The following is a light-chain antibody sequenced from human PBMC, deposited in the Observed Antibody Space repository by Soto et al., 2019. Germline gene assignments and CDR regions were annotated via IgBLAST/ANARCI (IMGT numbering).Light chain of an antibody. J-gene: IGKJ2*01. CDR1: QSMSSF. Sequence: EIVLTQSPATLSLSPEERVTLSCRASQSMSSFLGWYQQKPGQAPRLLIYDASSRATGIPARFSGSGSGTDFTLTISSLEPEDFAVYYCQRRFNWPRTFGQGTKLEIK. CDR3: QRRFNWPRT. CDR2: DAS. V-gene: IGKV3-11*01.